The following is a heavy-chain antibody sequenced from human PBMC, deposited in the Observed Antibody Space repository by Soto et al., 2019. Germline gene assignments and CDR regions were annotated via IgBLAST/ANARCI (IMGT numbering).Heavy chain of an antibody. J-gene: IGHJ4*02. CDR1: GFAFSDYY. D-gene: IGHD1-1*01. Sequence: GGSLRLSCEGSGFAFSDYYISWIRQAPGKGLEWISYSSNSGTFSRYADSVKGRFSISRDNTKNLLYLQMNSLRAEDTAVYYCARSGDNYNRLDYWGQGTPVTVSS. V-gene: IGHV3-11*06. CDR3: ARSGDNYNRLDY. CDR2: SSNSGTFS.